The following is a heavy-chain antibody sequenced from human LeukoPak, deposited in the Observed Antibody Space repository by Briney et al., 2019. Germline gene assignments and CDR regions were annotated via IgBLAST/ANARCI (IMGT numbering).Heavy chain of an antibody. CDR2: ISYDGSNK. V-gene: IGHV3-30*03. D-gene: IGHD5-12*01. CDR3: ARCPHSGYIDY. J-gene: IGHJ4*02. Sequence: PGGSLRLSCAASGFTLSTYGMHWVRQAPGKGLEWVAVISYDGSNKYYADSVKGRFTISRDNYKNTLYLQMNSLRADDTAVYYCARCPHSGYIDYWGQGTLVTVSS. CDR1: GFTLSTYG.